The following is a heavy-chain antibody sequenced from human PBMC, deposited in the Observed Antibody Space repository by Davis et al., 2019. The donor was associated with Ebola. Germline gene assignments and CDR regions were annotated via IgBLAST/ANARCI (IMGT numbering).Heavy chain of an antibody. Sequence: GESLKISCAASGFTFSSYAMSWVRQAPGKGLEWVSAISGSVGSTYYADSVKGRFTISRDNSKNTLYLQMNSLRAEDTAVYYCAKDLRTMVRGVMDYWGQGTLVTVSS. CDR2: ISGSVGST. V-gene: IGHV3-23*01. CDR1: GFTFSSYA. CDR3: AKDLRTMVRGVMDY. J-gene: IGHJ4*02. D-gene: IGHD3-10*01.